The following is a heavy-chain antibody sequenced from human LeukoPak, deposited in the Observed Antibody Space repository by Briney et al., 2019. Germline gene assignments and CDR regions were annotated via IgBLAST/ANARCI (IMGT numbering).Heavy chain of an antibody. Sequence: GRSLRLSCAASGFIFSHYGMHWVRQAPGKWLEWVAVIWHDGSSKYYADSVKGRFTISRDNSENTVYLQMNSLRAEDTAVYYCAKDAQRGFDYSNSLEYWGQGDLVTVSS. CDR1: GFIFSHYG. CDR3: AKDAQRGFDYSNSLEY. V-gene: IGHV3-33*06. D-gene: IGHD4-11*01. CDR2: IWHDGSSK. J-gene: IGHJ4*02.